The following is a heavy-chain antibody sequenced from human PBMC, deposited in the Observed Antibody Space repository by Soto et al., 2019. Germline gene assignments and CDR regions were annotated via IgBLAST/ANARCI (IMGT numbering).Heavy chain of an antibody. CDR2: ISYDGSNK. CDR3: AKDPRDYDWGEGMDV. D-gene: IGHD3-16*01. J-gene: IGHJ6*02. V-gene: IGHV3-30*18. Sequence: PGGSLRLSCAASGFTFSSYGMHWVRQAPGKGLEWVAVISYDGSNKYYADSVKGRFTISRDNSKNTLYLQMNSLRAEDTAVYYCAKDPRDYDWGEGMDVWGQGTTVTVSS. CDR1: GFTFSSYG.